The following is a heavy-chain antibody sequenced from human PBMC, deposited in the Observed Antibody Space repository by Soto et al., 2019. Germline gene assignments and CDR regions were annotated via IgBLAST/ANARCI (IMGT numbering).Heavy chain of an antibody. CDR1: GFSLSTSGVG. Sequence: SGPTLVNPSQTLTLTCTFSGFSLSTSGVGVGWIRQPPGKALEWLALIYWDDDKRYSPSLKGRLTITKDTSKNQVVLTMTNMDPVDTATYYCAHSPITPAGGDWFDPWGQGTLVTVSS. D-gene: IGHD1-20*01. CDR2: IYWDDDK. CDR3: AHSPITPAGGDWFDP. J-gene: IGHJ5*02. V-gene: IGHV2-5*02.